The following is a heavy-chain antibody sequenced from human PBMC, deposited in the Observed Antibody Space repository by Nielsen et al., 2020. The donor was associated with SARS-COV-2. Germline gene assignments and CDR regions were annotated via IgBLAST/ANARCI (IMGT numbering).Heavy chain of an antibody. CDR2: IYYSGST. CDR3: ARSRSIKLAYFDY. J-gene: IGHJ4*02. V-gene: IGHV4-39*01. Sequence: SETLSLTCTVSGGSISSSSYYWGWIRQPPGKGLEWIGTIYYSGSTYYNPSLKSRVTISVDTSKNQFSLKLSSVTAADTAVYYCARSRSIKLAYFDYWGQGTLVTVSS. CDR1: GGSISSSSYY. D-gene: IGHD3-3*02.